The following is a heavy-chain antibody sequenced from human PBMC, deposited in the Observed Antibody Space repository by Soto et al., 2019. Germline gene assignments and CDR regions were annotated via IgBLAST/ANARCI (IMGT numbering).Heavy chain of an antibody. CDR3: TRPPSWLLGYGMDV. D-gene: IGHD5-12*01. CDR2: IRTKANSYAT. Sequence: PGGSLRLSCAASGFTFSGSAMHWFRQASGKGLEWVGRIRTKANSYATTYAASVQGRFTISRDDSKNTAYLQMNSLKTEDTAVYYCTRPPSWLLGYGMDVWGQGTTVTVS. V-gene: IGHV3-73*01. CDR1: GFTFSGSA. J-gene: IGHJ6*02.